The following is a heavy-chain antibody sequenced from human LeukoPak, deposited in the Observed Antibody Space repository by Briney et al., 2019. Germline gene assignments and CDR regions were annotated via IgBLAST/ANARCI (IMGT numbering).Heavy chain of an antibody. Sequence: SETLSLTCAVYGGSFSGYYWSWIRQPPGKGREWIGEINHSGSTNYNPSLKSRVTISVDTSKNQFSLKLSSVTAADTAVYYCARGSAIRLVTVTRNYFDYWGQGTLVTVSS. D-gene: IGHD2-21*02. CDR1: GGSFSGYY. CDR2: INHSGST. CDR3: ARGSAIRLVTVTRNYFDY. V-gene: IGHV4-34*01. J-gene: IGHJ4*02.